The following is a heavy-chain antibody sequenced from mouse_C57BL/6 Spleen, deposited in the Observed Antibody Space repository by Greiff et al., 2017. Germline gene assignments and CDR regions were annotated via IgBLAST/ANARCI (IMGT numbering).Heavy chain of an antibody. Sequence: VQLQQSGTELVKPGASVKLSCKASGYTFTSYWMHWVKQRPGQGLEWIGNINPSNGGTNYNEKFKSKATLTVDKSSSTAYMQLSSLTSEDSAVYYCARWHGSSLYAMDYWGQGTSVTVSS. V-gene: IGHV1-53*01. D-gene: IGHD1-1*01. CDR1: GYTFTSYW. J-gene: IGHJ4*01. CDR2: INPSNGGT. CDR3: ARWHGSSLYAMDY.